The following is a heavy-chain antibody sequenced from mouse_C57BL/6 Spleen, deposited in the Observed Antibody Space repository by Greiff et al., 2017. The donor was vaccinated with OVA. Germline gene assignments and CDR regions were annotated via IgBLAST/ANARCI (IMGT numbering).Heavy chain of an antibody. V-gene: IGHV2-5*01. CDR3: AKNDYYGSSHWYFDV. CDR1: GFSLTSYG. Sequence: VKLMESGPGLVQPSQSLSITCTVSGFSLTSYGVHWVRQSPGKGLEWLGVIWRGGSTDYNAAFMSRLSITKDNSKSQVFFKMNSLQADDTAIYYCAKNDYYGSSHWYFDVWGTGTTVTVSS. D-gene: IGHD1-1*01. CDR2: IWRGGST. J-gene: IGHJ1*03.